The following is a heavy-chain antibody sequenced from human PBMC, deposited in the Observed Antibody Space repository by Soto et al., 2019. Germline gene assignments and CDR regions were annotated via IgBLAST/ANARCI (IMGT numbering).Heavy chain of an antibody. D-gene: IGHD3-3*01. V-gene: IGHV1-2*04. CDR2: INPNSGGT. Sequence: QVQLVQSGAEVKKPGASVKVSCKASGYTFTGYYMHWVRQAPGQGLEWMGWINPNSGGTNYAQKFQGWVTMTRDTSISTAYMELSRLRSDDTAVYYCARERHYDFWSGYEGFDYWGQGTLVTVSS. J-gene: IGHJ4*02. CDR3: ARERHYDFWSGYEGFDY. CDR1: GYTFTGYY.